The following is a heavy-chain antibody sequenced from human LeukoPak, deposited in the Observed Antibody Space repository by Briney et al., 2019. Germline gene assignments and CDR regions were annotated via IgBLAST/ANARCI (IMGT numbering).Heavy chain of an antibody. V-gene: IGHV3-33*01. Sequence: PGGSLRLSCAASGFSFSTFGMHWVRQAPGKGLVWVAVISYDGSNKLYADSVKGRFTISRDNSKNTLYLQINSLRAGDTAVYYCAREGYRDYYYGMDVWGQGTTVTVSS. CDR2: ISYDGSNK. D-gene: IGHD1-1*01. CDR1: GFSFSTFG. CDR3: AREGYRDYYYGMDV. J-gene: IGHJ6*02.